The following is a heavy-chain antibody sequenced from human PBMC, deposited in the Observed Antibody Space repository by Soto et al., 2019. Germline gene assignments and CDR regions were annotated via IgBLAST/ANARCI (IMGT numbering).Heavy chain of an antibody. V-gene: IGHV4-30-4*01. CDR3: ARDYYDSSGYPAYFDY. CDR2: IYYSGST. D-gene: IGHD3-22*01. Sequence: SETLSLTCTVSGGSISSGDYYWSWIRQPPGKGPEWIGYIYYSGSTYYNPSLKSRVTISVDTSKNQFSLKLSSVTAADTAVYYCARDYYDSSGYPAYFDYWGQGTLVTVSS. J-gene: IGHJ4*02. CDR1: GGSISSGDYY.